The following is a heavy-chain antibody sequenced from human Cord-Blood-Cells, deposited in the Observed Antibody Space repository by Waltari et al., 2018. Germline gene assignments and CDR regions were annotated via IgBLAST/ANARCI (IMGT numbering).Heavy chain of an antibody. Sequence: QLQLQESGPGLVKPSETLSLTCTVSGGSISSSSYYWGWIRPPPGKGLEWIGRIYYRGNTYNTPPLRRRVTTSEDTTKNQSSLKLSAMTAADTAVYYCATPSHKVSSYYYGMDVWGQGTTVTVSS. CDR3: ATPSHKVSSYYYGMDV. CDR2: IYYRGNT. CDR1: GGSISSSSYY. V-gene: IGHV4-39*01. J-gene: IGHJ6*02.